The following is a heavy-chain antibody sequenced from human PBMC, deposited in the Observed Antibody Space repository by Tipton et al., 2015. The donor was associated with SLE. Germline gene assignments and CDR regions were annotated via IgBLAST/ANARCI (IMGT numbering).Heavy chain of an antibody. D-gene: IGHD5/OR15-5a*01. CDR3: ARHVWVFDY. CDR2: IYYSGST. Sequence: TLSLTCTVSGGSISSSSYYWDWIRQPPGKGLGWIGGIYYSGSTYYNPSLKSRVAISVDTSKNQFSLKLSSVTAADTTVYYCARHVWVFDYWGQGTLVTVAS. V-gene: IGHV4-39*01. CDR1: GGSISSSSYY. J-gene: IGHJ4*02.